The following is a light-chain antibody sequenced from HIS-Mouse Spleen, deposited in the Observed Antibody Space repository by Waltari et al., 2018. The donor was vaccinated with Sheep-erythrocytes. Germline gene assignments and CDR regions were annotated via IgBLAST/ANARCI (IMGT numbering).Light chain of an antibody. Sequence: IRMTQSPSSLSASTGDRVTITCRASQGISSYLAWYQQKPGKAPKLLIYAASTLQSGVPSRFSGSGSGTDFTLTISSLQPEDFATYYCQQANSFPITFGQGTRLEIK. V-gene: IGKV1-8*01. J-gene: IGKJ5*01. CDR3: QQANSFPIT. CDR2: AAS. CDR1: QGISSY.